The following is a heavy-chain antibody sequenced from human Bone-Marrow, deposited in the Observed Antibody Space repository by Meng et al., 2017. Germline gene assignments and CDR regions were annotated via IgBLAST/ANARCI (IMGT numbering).Heavy chain of an antibody. Sequence: SVKVSCKASGGTFSSYTISWVRQAPGQGLEWMGRIIPILGIANYAQKFQGRVTITTDESTSTAYMELSSLRSEDTAVYYCASSRGVVVPAAIDVYFDYWGQGTLVTVSS. CDR2: IIPILGIA. CDR1: GGTFSSYT. V-gene: IGHV1-69*02. J-gene: IGHJ4*02. CDR3: ASSRGVVVPAAIDVYFDY. D-gene: IGHD2-2*01.